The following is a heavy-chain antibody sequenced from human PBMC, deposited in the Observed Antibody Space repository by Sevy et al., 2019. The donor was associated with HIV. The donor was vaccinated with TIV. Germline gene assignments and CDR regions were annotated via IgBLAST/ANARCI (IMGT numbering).Heavy chain of an antibody. Sequence: SQTLSLTCAISGDSVSSNSAAWNWIRQSPSRGLEWLGRTYCRSKWYNDYAVSVKSRITINPDTSKNQFSLQLNSVTPEDTAVYYCARGGYDILTGFETDDAFDIWGQGTMVTVSS. D-gene: IGHD3-9*01. V-gene: IGHV6-1*01. J-gene: IGHJ3*02. CDR1: GDSVSSNSAA. CDR2: TYCRSKWYN. CDR3: ARGGYDILTGFETDDAFDI.